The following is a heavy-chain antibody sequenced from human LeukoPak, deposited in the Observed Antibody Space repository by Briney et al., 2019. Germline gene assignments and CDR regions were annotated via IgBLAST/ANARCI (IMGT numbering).Heavy chain of an antibody. J-gene: IGHJ6*03. CDR3: ARGATIFGVVNPWNYYYYMDV. V-gene: IGHV4-39*07. CDR2: IYYSGST. CDR1: GGSISSSSYY. D-gene: IGHD3-3*01. Sequence: SETLSLTCTVSGGSISSSSYYWGWIRQPPGKGLEWIGSIYYSGSTYYNPSLKSRVTISVDTSKNQFSLKLSSVTAADTAVYYCARGATIFGVVNPWNYYYYMDVWGKGTTVTVSS.